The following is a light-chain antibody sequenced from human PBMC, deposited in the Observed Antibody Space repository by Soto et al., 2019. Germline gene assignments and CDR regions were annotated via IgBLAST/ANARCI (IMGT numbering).Light chain of an antibody. Sequence: DIQLTQSPSFLSASVGDRVTTTCRASQGISSYLAWYQQKAGKAPKLLIYAASTLQSGVPSRFSGSGPGTEFTLTISSLQPEDFATYYCQQLNSYPITCGQGTRREI. V-gene: IGKV1-9*01. CDR2: AAS. CDR3: QQLNSYPIT. J-gene: IGKJ5*01. CDR1: QGISSY.